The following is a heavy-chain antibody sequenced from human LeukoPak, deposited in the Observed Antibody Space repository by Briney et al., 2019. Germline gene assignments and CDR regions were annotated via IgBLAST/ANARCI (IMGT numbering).Heavy chain of an antibody. V-gene: IGHV1-18*01. CDR2: ISAYNGNT. D-gene: IGHD3-10*01. Sequence: ASVKVSCKASGYTFTSYGISWVRQAPGQGLEWMGWISAYNGNTNYAQKLQGRVTMTTDTSTSTAYVELRSLRSEDTAVYYCARGAGLYYGSGSYYNKTPFYYYYYMDVWGKGTTVTISS. CDR1: GYTFTSYG. J-gene: IGHJ6*03. CDR3: ARGAGLYYGSGSYYNKTPFYYYYYMDV.